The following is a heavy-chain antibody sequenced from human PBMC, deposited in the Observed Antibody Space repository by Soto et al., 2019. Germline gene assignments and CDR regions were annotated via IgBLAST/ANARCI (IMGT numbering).Heavy chain of an antibody. CDR3: ARTIRGLGGWFDP. V-gene: IGHV3-30-3*01. CDR2: ISYDGSNK. J-gene: IGHJ5*02. D-gene: IGHD3-16*01. Sequence: QVQLVESGGGVVQPGRSLRLSCAASGFTFSSYAMHWVRQAPGKGLEWVAVISYDGSNKYYADSVKGRFTISRDNSKNTLYLQMNSLRAEDTAVYYCARTIRGLGGWFDPWGQGTLVTVSS. CDR1: GFTFSSYA.